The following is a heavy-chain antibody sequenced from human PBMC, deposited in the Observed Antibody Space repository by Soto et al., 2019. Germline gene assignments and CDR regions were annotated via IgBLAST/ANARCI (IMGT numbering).Heavy chain of an antibody. Sequence: SETLSLTCTVSGGSISSGGYYWSWIRQHPGKGLEWIGYIYYSGSTYYNPSLKSRVTISVDTSKNQFSLKLSSVTAADTAVYYCARGWGYGAMAKPQTYNWFDPWGQGTLVTV. J-gene: IGHJ5*02. V-gene: IGHV4-31*03. D-gene: IGHD5-18*01. CDR1: GGSISSGGYY. CDR3: ARGWGYGAMAKPQTYNWFDP. CDR2: IYYSGST.